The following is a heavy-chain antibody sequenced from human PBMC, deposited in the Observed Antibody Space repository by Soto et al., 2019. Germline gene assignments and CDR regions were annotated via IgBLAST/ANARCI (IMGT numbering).Heavy chain of an antibody. Sequence: GESLKISCAASGFTFSNAWMSWVRQAPGKGLEWVGRIKSKTDGGTTDYAAPVKGRFTISRDDSKNTLYLQMNSLKTEDTAVYYCTTGGHSGVVPAAIDAFDIWGQGTMVTVSS. D-gene: IGHD2-2*01. CDR1: GFTFSNAW. CDR3: TTGGHSGVVPAAIDAFDI. V-gene: IGHV3-15*01. J-gene: IGHJ3*02. CDR2: IKSKTDGGTT.